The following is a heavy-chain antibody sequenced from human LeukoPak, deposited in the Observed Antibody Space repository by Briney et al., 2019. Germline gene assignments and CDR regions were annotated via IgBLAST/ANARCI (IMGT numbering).Heavy chain of an antibody. J-gene: IGHJ4*02. Sequence: SGGSLRLSCAASAFTCDDYVMSWVRQAPGKGLEWVSGINWNGGSTGYADSVKGRFTISRDNAKNSLYLQMNSLRAEDTALYYCASISGPDYYGSGSYLRDYWGQGTLVTVSP. CDR3: ASISGPDYYGSGSYLRDY. CDR2: INWNGGST. V-gene: IGHV3-20*04. D-gene: IGHD3-10*01. CDR1: AFTCDDYV.